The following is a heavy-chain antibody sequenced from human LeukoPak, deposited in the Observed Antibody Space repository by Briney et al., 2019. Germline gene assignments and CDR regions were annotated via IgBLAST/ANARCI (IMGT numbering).Heavy chain of an antibody. CDR1: GFTFSSYS. D-gene: IGHD3-9*01. V-gene: IGHV3-21*01. CDR2: IGSSSSYI. J-gene: IGHJ3*02. Sequence: PGGSLRLSCAASGFTFSSYSMNWVRQAPGKGLEWVSSIGSSSSYIYYADSVKGRFTISRDNAKNSLYLQMNSLRAEDTAVYYCARVGHYDILTGHAFDIWGQGTMVTVSS. CDR3: ARVGHYDILTGHAFDI.